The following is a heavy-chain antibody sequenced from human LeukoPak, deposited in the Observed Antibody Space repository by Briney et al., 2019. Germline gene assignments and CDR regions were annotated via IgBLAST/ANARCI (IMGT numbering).Heavy chain of an antibody. D-gene: IGHD1-26*01. J-gene: IGHJ4*02. V-gene: IGHV4-39*07. Sequence: SETLSLTCTVSGGSISSSSYYWGWIRQPPGKGLEWIGSIYYSGSTYYNPSLKSRVTISVDTSKNQFSLKLSSVTAADTAVYYCARSLVGATWDYWGQGTLVTVSS. CDR3: ARSLVGATWDY. CDR2: IYYSGST. CDR1: GGSISSSSYY.